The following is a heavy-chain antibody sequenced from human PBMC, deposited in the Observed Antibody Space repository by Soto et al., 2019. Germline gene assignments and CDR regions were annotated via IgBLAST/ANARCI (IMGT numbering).Heavy chain of an antibody. CDR1: GGTFSNYA. Sequence: SVKVSCKASGGTFSNYAINWLRQAPGQGLEWMGGIIPLFGTRNYAQKFQGRVTFTTHTSTSTAYMALSSLRSDDKAVYYCAGEFTQSRSTGGTWFDPWGQGTLVTAPQ. J-gene: IGHJ5*02. CDR2: IIPLFGTR. CDR3: AGEFTQSRSTGGTWFDP. D-gene: IGHD3-16*01. V-gene: IGHV1-69*05.